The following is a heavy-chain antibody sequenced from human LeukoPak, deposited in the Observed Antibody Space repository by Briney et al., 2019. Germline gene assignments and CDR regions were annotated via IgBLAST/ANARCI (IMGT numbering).Heavy chain of an antibody. V-gene: IGHV3-23*01. Sequence: PGGSLRLSCAASGFTFSSYAMSWVRQAPGKGLEWGSAISGSGGSTYYADSVKGRFTISRDNSKNTLYLQMNSLRAEDTAVYYCAKSVAPRGYYYYYMDVWGKGTTVTVSS. CDR3: AKSVAPRGYYYYYMDV. J-gene: IGHJ6*03. D-gene: IGHD6-19*01. CDR1: GFTFSSYA. CDR2: ISGSGGST.